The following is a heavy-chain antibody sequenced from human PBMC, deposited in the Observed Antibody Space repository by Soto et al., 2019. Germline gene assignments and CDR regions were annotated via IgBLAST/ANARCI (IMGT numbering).Heavy chain of an antibody. D-gene: IGHD3-10*01. V-gene: IGHV4-4*07. J-gene: IGHJ4*02. Sequence: PSETLSLTCNVSGGSINSYWWSWIRQPAGKGLEWIGRVYSSGTTDYNPSLNSRVTMSIETSKNQFSLKLSSVTAADTAVYYCARDIGSYAYGEGYWGQGIQVT. CDR3: ARDIGSYAYGEGY. CDR2: VYSSGTT. CDR1: GGSINSYW.